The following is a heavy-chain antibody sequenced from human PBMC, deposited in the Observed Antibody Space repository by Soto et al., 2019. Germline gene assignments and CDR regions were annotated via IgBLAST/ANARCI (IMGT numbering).Heavy chain of an antibody. CDR3: ARVVGGIPVAGSWNWFDP. Sequence: ASVKVSCKASGYTFTSYALSCVRHAPGQVLEWMGWISTYNGNTNYAQNLQGRVTMTTDISTNTAYMELRSLRSDDTAVYYCARVVGGIPVAGSWNWFDPWGQGTLVTVSP. J-gene: IGHJ5*02. CDR2: ISTYNGNT. D-gene: IGHD6-19*01. CDR1: GYTFTSYA. V-gene: IGHV1-18*04.